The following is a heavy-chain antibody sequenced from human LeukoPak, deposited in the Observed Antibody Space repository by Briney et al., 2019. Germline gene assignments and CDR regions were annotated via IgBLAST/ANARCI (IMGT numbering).Heavy chain of an antibody. CDR2: IKNDGSDK. V-gene: IGHV3-7*01. CDR3: VNLGYSD. CDR1: GFTFSSYW. D-gene: IGHD5-12*01. J-gene: IGHJ4*02. Sequence: GGSLRLSCAASGFTFSSYWMCWVRQAPGKGLEWVATIKNDGSDKYYVDSVKGRFTLSRDNAKNLVYLQMNSLRVEDTAVYYCVNLGYSDGGQGTLVTVSS.